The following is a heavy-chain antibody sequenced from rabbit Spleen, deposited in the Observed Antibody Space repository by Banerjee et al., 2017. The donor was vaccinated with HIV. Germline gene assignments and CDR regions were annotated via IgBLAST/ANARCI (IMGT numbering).Heavy chain of an antibody. D-gene: IGHD1-1*01. V-gene: IGHV1S40*01. CDR1: GFSFSSTYI. CDR3: ARTGVSGEHDYFQL. Sequence: QSLEESGGDLVKPGASLTLPCTASGFSFSSTYIMCWVRQAPGKGLEWIACIYTSSGSTWYASWAKGRFTISKTSSTVNLKMTSLTAADTATYFCARTGVSGEHDYFQLWGPGTLVTVS. CDR2: IYTSSGST. J-gene: IGHJ4*01.